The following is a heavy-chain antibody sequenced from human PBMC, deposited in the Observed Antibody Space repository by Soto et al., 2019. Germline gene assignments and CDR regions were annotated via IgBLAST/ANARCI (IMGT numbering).Heavy chain of an antibody. Sequence: EVQLLESGGGLVQPGGSLRLPCAASGINFSSYAMNWGPQAPGEGPEWVPTDSGSGGSTYYADSVKGRFTISRDNSKNTMYLQMNSLRAEDTAVYYCAKDRSGFGELLDYWGQGTLVTVSS. CDR2: DSGSGGST. CDR3: AKDRSGFGELLDY. J-gene: IGHJ4*02. V-gene: IGHV3-23*01. CDR1: GINFSSYA. D-gene: IGHD3-10*01.